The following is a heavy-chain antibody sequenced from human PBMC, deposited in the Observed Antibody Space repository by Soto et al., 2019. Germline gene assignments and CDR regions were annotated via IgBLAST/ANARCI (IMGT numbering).Heavy chain of an antibody. Sequence: WASVKVSCKASGGTFSSYAISWVRQAPGQGLEWMGGIIPIFGTANYAQKFQGRVTITADKSTSTAYMELSSLRSEDTAVYYCARPIAVAGTGNWFDPWGQGTLVTVSS. CDR2: IIPIFGTA. J-gene: IGHJ5*02. CDR3: ARPIAVAGTGNWFDP. V-gene: IGHV1-69*06. CDR1: GGTFSSYA. D-gene: IGHD6-19*01.